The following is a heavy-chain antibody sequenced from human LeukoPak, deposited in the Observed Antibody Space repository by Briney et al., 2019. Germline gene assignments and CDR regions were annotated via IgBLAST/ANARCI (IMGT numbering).Heavy chain of an antibody. CDR3: ARVGYCSGGSCYRSWFDP. D-gene: IGHD2-15*01. Sequence: GGSLRLSCAASGFTFSDYYMSWIRQAPGKGLEWVSYISGSGSTIYYADSVKGRFTISRDNAKNSLYLQMNSLRAEDTAVYYCARVGYCSGGSCYRSWFDPWGQGTLVTVPS. V-gene: IGHV3-11*04. CDR1: GFTFSDYY. CDR2: ISGSGSTI. J-gene: IGHJ5*02.